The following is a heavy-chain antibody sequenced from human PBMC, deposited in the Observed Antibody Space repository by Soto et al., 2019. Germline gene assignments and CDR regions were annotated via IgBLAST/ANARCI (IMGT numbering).Heavy chain of an antibody. Sequence: EVQLVESGGGLVQPGGSLRLSCAASGFTFNIYSMNWVRQAPGKGLEWVSYITSDTATIHYADSVRGRFTISRDNAKNSLYLQINSLRDEDTAAYYCARSVAGHFDYWGQGTLVAVSS. CDR2: ITSDTATI. CDR3: ARSVAGHFDY. J-gene: IGHJ4*02. V-gene: IGHV3-48*02. CDR1: GFTFNIYS. D-gene: IGHD6-19*01.